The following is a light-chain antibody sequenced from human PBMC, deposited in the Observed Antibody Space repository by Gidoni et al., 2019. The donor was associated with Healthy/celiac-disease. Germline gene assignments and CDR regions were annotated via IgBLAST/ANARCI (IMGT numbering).Light chain of an antibody. CDR1: QSVSSSY. CDR3: QQSWE. J-gene: IGKJ1*01. V-gene: IGKV3-20*01. CDR2: GAS. Sequence: EIVLTQSPGTLSLSPGERATLSCRASQSVSSSYLAWYQQKPGQAPRLLIYGASSRATGIPDRFSGSGSGTDFTLTISRLEPEDFPVYYCQQSWEFGQGTKVEIK.